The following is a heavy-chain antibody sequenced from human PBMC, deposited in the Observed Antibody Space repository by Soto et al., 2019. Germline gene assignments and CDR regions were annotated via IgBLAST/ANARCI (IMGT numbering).Heavy chain of an antibody. J-gene: IGHJ6*02. CDR1: GFTFDDYA. Sequence: EVQLVESGVGLVQPGRSLRLSCAASGFTFDDYAIHWVRQAPGKGLEWVSGISWNSGTETYADSVKGRFTISRDNAMNSLYLQMNSLRVEDTALYYCVKDSNYYGMDVWGQGTTVTVSS. CDR3: VKDSNYYGMDV. CDR2: ISWNSGTE. V-gene: IGHV3-9*01.